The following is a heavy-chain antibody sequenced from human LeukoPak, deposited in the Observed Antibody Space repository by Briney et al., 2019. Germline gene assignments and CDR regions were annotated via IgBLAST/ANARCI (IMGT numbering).Heavy chain of an antibody. Sequence: PSETLSLTCTVSGGSISSGGYYWSWIRQHPGKGLEWIGYIYYSGSTYYNPSLKSRATISVDTSKNQFSLKLSSVTAADTAVYYCARVVYDSSDYLFDYRGQGTLVTVSS. J-gene: IGHJ4*02. V-gene: IGHV4-31*03. CDR1: GGSISSGGYY. D-gene: IGHD3-22*01. CDR3: ARVVYDSSDYLFDY. CDR2: IYYSGST.